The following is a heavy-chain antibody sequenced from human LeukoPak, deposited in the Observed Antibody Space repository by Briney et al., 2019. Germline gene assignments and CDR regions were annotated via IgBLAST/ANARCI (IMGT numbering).Heavy chain of an antibody. CDR2: IIPILGIA. V-gene: IGHV1-69*04. Sequence: SVKVSCKASGGTFSSYAISWVRQAPGQGLEWMGRIIPILGIANYAQKFQGRVTITADKSTSTAYMELSSLRSEDTAVYYCASEGGPELRGLWFGELLHRSYYYYGMDVWGQGTTVTVSS. CDR1: GGTFSSYA. D-gene: IGHD3-10*01. J-gene: IGHJ6*02. CDR3: ASEGGPELRGLWFGELLHRSYYYYGMDV.